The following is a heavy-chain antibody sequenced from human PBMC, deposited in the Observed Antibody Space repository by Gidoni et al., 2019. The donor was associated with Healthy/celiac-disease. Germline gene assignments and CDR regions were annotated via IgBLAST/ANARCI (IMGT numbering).Heavy chain of an antibody. Sequence: EVQLVESGGGLVQPGGSLRLSCAASGFTFSSYWRHWVRQAPGKGLVWVSRINSDGSSTSYADSVKGRFTISRDNAKNTLYLQMNSLRAEDTAVYYCARETITIFGVVKGGWFDPWGQGTLVTVSS. D-gene: IGHD3-3*01. CDR2: INSDGSST. J-gene: IGHJ5*02. CDR1: GFTFSSYW. V-gene: IGHV3-74*01. CDR3: ARETITIFGVVKGGWFDP.